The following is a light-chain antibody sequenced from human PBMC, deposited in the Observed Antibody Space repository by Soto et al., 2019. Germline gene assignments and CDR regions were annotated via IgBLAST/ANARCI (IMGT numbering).Light chain of an antibody. CDR1: SSDVGGYNY. V-gene: IGLV2-14*01. CDR2: EVS. CDR3: SSYTSSNTVV. Sequence: QSALTQPASVSGSPGQSITISCTGTSSDVGGYNYVSWYQQHPGKAPKLMIYEVSNRPSGVSNSFSGSKSGNTASLTISGLQAEDEANYYCSSYTSSNTVVFGGGTKLTVL. J-gene: IGLJ2*01.